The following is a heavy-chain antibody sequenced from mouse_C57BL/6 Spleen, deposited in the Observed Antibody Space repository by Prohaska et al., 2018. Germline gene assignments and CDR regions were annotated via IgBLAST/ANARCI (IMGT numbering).Heavy chain of an antibody. CDR3: ARHYYCSSYYFDC. J-gene: IGHJ2*01. D-gene: IGHD1-1*01. V-gene: IGHV1-69*01. Sequence: QVQLQQPGAELVMPGASVKLSCKASGYTFTSYWMHWVKKRPGQGLEWIGEIDPSDSYTNYNQKFKGKATLTVDKSSSTAYMQLSSLTSEDSAVYYCARHYYCSSYYFDCWGQGTTLTVCS. CDR1: GYTFTSYW. CDR2: IDPSDSYT.